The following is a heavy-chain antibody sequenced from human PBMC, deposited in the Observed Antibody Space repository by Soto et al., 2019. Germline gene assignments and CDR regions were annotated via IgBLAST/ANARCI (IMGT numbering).Heavy chain of an antibody. CDR3: AKDPVGSIAALGSWFDP. J-gene: IGHJ5*02. Sequence: PGGSLRLSCAASGFTFSSYAMSWVRQAPGKGLEWVSAISGSGGSTYYADSVKGRFTISRDNSKNTLYLQMNSLRAEDTAVYYCAKDPVGSIAALGSWFDPWGQGTLVTVSS. CDR1: GFTFSSYA. CDR2: ISGSGGST. D-gene: IGHD6-6*01. V-gene: IGHV3-23*01.